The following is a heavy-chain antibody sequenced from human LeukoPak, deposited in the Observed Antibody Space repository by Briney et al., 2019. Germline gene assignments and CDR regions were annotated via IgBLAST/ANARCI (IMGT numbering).Heavy chain of an antibody. J-gene: IGHJ4*02. D-gene: IGHD4-17*01. Sequence: PGGSLRLSCAASGFTLSDYWMNWVRQAPGKGPVWVSHISPDGTNIAYADSVKGRFTISRDSAKNTLYLQMNSLRVGDTAVYYCAKNTTVTIDYWGQGTLVTVSS. CDR2: ISPDGTNI. CDR3: AKNTTVTIDY. CDR1: GFTLSDYW. V-gene: IGHV3-74*01.